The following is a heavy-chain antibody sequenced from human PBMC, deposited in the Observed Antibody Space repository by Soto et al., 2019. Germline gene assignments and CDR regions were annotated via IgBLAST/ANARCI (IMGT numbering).Heavy chain of an antibody. D-gene: IGHD1-20*01. Sequence: SETLSLTCAVYGGSFSGYYWTWIRQPPGKGLEWIGKINHSGSTNYKPSLRGRVTISVDTSKNQLSLRVTSVTAADTAVYYCARGRTLITGTSLDYWGQGTLVTVSS. V-gene: IGHV4-34*01. CDR3: ARGRTLITGTSLDY. J-gene: IGHJ4*02. CDR2: INHSGST. CDR1: GGSFSGYY.